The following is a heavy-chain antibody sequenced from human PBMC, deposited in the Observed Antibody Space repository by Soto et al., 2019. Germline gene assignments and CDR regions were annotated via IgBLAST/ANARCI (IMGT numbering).Heavy chain of an antibody. Sequence: DVQLLESGGGLVQPGGSLRLSCAASGFTFSTYDMSWVRQAAGKRLEWVSAISGSGGSTYYADSVKGRFTISRDNSKNTLYLQMNSLRAEYTAVYYCAKDERPYGQLPDLDYWGQGTLVTVSS. CDR2: ISGSGGST. CDR1: GFTFSTYD. J-gene: IGHJ4*02. CDR3: AKDERPYGQLPDLDY. D-gene: IGHD2-2*01. V-gene: IGHV3-23*01.